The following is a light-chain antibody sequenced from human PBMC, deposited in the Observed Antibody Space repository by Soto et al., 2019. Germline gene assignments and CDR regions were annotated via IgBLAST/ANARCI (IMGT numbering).Light chain of an antibody. CDR1: SSVVGAYNS. V-gene: IGLV2-23*01. CDR2: KGT. J-gene: IGLJ1*01. CDR3: CSSAPESTYV. Sequence: QSVLAQPGSVSGSPGQSITISCTGTSSVVGAYNSVSWYQQHPHKAPQVIIYKGTQRPSGVSNRFSGSTSGNAASLTISGLQADDEADYFCCSSAPESTYVFGSGTKVTVL.